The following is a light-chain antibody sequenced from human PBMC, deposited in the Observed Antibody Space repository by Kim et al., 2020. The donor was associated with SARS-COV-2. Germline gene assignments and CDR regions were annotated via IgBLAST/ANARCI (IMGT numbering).Light chain of an antibody. CDR1: SLRSYY. J-gene: IGLJ2*01. V-gene: IGLV3-19*01. Sequence: SSELTQDPAVSEALGQTVRITCQGDSLRSYYATWYQQKSGQAPILIIYGKNNRPSGIPDRFSGSSSGNTASLTITGTQAGDEADYYCNSRDSNDNVVFGR. CDR2: GKN. CDR3: NSRDSNDNVV.